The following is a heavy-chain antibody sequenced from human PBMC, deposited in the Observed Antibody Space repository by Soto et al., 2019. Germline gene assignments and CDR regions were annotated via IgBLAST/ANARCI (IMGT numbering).Heavy chain of an antibody. J-gene: IGHJ4*02. D-gene: IGHD3-22*01. CDR1: GFTFSSYG. CDR2: IRGDGGQT. V-gene: IGHV3-23*01. CDR3: ARDECLAAYDVFAD. Sequence: GGSLRLSCTASGFTFSSYGMGWVRQAPGKGLQWVSTIRGDGGQTHYTDSVKGRFSISRDNSKNTVYLQMDSLTAEDTAMYFCARDECLAAYDVFADWGRGCQVGVCS.